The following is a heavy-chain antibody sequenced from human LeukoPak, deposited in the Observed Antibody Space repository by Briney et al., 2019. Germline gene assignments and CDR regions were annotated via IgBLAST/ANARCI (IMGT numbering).Heavy chain of an antibody. J-gene: IGHJ4*02. CDR1: GGTFSSYA. CDR3: ARGIWFGEFYYFDY. CDR2: IIPIFGTA. D-gene: IGHD3-10*01. Sequence: SVKVSCKASGGTFSSYANSWVRQAPGQGLEWMGRIIPIFGTANYAQKFQGRVTITTDESTSTGYMELSSLRSEDTAVYYCARGIWFGEFYYFDYWGQGTLVTVSS. V-gene: IGHV1-69*05.